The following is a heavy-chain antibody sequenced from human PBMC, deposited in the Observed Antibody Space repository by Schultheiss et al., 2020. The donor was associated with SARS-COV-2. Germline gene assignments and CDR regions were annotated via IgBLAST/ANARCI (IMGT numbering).Heavy chain of an antibody. V-gene: IGHV3-74*01. Sequence: GGSLRLSCAASGFTFSSYAMTWVRQAPGKGLVWVSRINSDGSSTSYADSVKGRFTISRDNAKNTLYLQMNSLRAEDTAVYYCAKEGWSTATFDYWGQGTLVTVSS. CDR3: AKEGWSTATFDY. J-gene: IGHJ4*02. D-gene: IGHD3-3*01. CDR2: INSDGSST. CDR1: GFTFSSYA.